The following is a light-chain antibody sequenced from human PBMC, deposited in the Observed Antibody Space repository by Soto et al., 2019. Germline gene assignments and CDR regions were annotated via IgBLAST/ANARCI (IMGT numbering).Light chain of an antibody. J-gene: IGKJ1*01. CDR3: QQSYSTPRT. V-gene: IGKV1-39*01. CDR2: AAS. CDR1: QSISSY. Sequence: DIQMTQSPSTLSSSLGSIVNIPFVASQSISSYLNWYQQKPGKAPKLLIYAASSLQSGVPSRFSGSGSGTDFTLTISSLQPEDFATYYCQQSYSTPRTFGQGTKVDIK.